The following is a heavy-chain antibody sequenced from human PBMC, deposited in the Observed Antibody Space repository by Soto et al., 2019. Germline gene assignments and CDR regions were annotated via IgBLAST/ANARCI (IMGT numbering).Heavy chain of an antibody. Sequence: QITLKESGPTLVKPTQTLTVTCTFSVSTSSVGVGWIRQPPGKALEWLALIYWHDDKRYSPSLKSRLAITKDTSKNQVVLTITNMDPVDTGTYFCVHTVEAGTFSWFDPSGQGTLVIVSS. CDR1: VSTSSVG. CDR3: VHTVEAGTFSWFDP. V-gene: IGHV2-5*04. D-gene: IGHD6-19*01. CDR2: IYWHDDK. J-gene: IGHJ5*02.